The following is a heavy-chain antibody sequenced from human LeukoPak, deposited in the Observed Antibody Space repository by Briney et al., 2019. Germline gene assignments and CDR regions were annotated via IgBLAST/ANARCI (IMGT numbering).Heavy chain of an antibody. V-gene: IGHV1-69*01. CDR1: GGTFSSYA. D-gene: IGHD2-2*01. CDR3: ARLPFRYCSSTSCYVADY. Sequence: SVKVSCKASGGTFSSYAISWVGQARGQGLEWMGGIIPIFGTANYAQKFQGRVTITADESTSTAYMELSSLRSEDTAVYYCARLPFRYCSSTSCYVADYWGQGTLVTVSS. CDR2: IIPIFGTA. J-gene: IGHJ4*02.